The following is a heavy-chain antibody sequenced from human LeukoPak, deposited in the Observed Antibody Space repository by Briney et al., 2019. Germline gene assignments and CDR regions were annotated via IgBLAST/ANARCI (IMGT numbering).Heavy chain of an antibody. J-gene: IGHJ4*02. V-gene: IGHV3-11*04. CDR1: GFTFSDYY. Sequence: GGSLRLSCAASGFTFSDYYMGWIRQAPGKGLEWVSYISSSGGSTYYADSVKGRFTISRDNAKNSLYLQMNSLRAENTAVYYCARFSGTYYGYFDYWGQGTLVTVSS. CDR3: ARFSGTYYGYFDY. D-gene: IGHD1-26*01. CDR2: ISSSGGST.